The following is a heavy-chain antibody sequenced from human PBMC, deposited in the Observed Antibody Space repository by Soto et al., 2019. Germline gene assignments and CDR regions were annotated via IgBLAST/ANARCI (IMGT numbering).Heavy chain of an antibody. V-gene: IGHV3-11*01. CDR2: ISRGGSVI. D-gene: IGHD3-10*01. CDR3: ASDSHAVDLGY. J-gene: IGHJ4*02. Sequence: KPXGSLLLACSASGFSFSDSYMSGIRQAPGKGLEWVSYISRGGSVIYYADSVKGRFTISRDDAKNSLYLQMNSLRAEDTAIYYCASDSHAVDLGYWGQETMVTVS. CDR1: GFSFSDSY.